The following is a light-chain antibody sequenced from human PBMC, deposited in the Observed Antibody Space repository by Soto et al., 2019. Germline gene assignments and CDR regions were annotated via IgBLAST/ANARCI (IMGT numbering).Light chain of an antibody. CDR3: RLYWVGGLVV. J-gene: IGLJ2*01. CDR1: SGSVSTTYY. Sequence: QAVVTQEPSFSVSPGGTVTLTCGLTSGSVSTTYYPSWYQQTPGQAPRTLIYSTNIRSSGVPDRFSGSILGNKAALTITGAQAVDESDYHCRLYWVGGLVVFGGGTKLTVL. CDR2: STN. V-gene: IGLV8-61*01.